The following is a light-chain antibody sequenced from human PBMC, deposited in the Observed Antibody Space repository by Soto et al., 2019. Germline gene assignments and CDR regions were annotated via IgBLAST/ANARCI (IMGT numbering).Light chain of an antibody. CDR2: GAS. J-gene: IGKJ1*01. CDR3: KQYNNWWT. Sequence: EIVMRQSPATLSVSPGERATLSCTASQSINSNLAWYQQRPGQAPRLLIYGASTRATGIPARFSGSGSGTEFTLTISSLQSEDFAVYYCKQYNNWWTCGQGNKVDIK. CDR1: QSINSN. V-gene: IGKV3-15*01.